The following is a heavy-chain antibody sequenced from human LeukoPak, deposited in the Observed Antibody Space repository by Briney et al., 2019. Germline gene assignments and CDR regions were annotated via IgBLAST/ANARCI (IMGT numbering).Heavy chain of an antibody. V-gene: IGHV4-61*02. CDR3: ARGGGATRINY. Sequence: SETLSLTCSVSGDSVRSGTYYWSWIRQPAGKGLEWIGRIYTSGSTSYNPSLKSRVTISVDTSKNQFSLKLTSVTAADTAVYYCARGGGATRINYWGQGTLVTVSS. CDR1: GDSVRSGTYY. J-gene: IGHJ4*02. D-gene: IGHD5-12*01. CDR2: IYTSGST.